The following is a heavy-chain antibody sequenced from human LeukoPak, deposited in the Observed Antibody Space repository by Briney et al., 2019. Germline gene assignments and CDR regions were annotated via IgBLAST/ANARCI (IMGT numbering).Heavy chain of an antibody. V-gene: IGHV4-39*02. J-gene: IGHJ6*03. CDR3: ARGRQEISMIIVVMTAVSYYLDA. D-gene: IGHD3-22*01. CDR1: SGSITSSNYY. Sequence: SETLSLTCTVSSGSITSSNYYWGWIRQPPGKGLEWVGTIFHSGDTYYNPSLQSRLTISVDTSKNQFSLRLRSVTAADTGIYYCARGRQEISMIIVVMTAVSYYLDAWGKGTTVTVS. CDR2: IFHSGDT.